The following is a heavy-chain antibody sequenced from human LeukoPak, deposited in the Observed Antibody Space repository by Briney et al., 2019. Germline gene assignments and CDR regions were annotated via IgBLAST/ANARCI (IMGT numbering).Heavy chain of an antibody. CDR1: GFTFNHYW. CDR3: ARESRDIVVVVAAFDI. CDR2: IKQDGSQI. Sequence: GGSLRLSCAASGFTFNHYWMSWVRQAPGKGLEWLANIKQDGSQIYYVDSVKGRFTTSRDNAKYSLYLQMNSLRAEDTAVYYCARESRDIVVVVAAFDIWGQGTMVTVSS. D-gene: IGHD2-15*01. J-gene: IGHJ3*02. V-gene: IGHV3-7*01.